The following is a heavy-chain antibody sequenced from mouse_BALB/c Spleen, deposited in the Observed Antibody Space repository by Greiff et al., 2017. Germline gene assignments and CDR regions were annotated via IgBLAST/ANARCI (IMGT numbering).Heavy chain of an antibody. CDR2: INPSNGGT. CDR3: TRMYYGDWYFDV. D-gene: IGHD1-1*02. J-gene: IGHJ1*01. Sequence: VQLQQSGAELVKPGASVKLSCKASGYTFTSYYMYWVKQRPGQGLEWIGEINPSNGGTNFNEKFKSKATLTVDKSSSTAYMQLSSLTSEDSAVYYCTRMYYGDWYFDVWGAGTTVTVSS. CDR1: GYTFTSYY. V-gene: IGHV1S81*02.